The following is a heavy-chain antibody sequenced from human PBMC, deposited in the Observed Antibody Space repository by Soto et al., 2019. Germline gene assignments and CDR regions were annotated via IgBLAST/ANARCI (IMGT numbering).Heavy chain of an antibody. Sequence: PSETLSLTCAVSGGSISSGGYSWSWIRQPPGKGLEWIGYIYHSGSTYYNPSLKSRVTISVDRSKNQFSLKLSSVTAADTAVYYCARAALDGGYAGKNFDYWGQGTLVTVSS. CDR2: IYHSGST. V-gene: IGHV4-30-2*01. J-gene: IGHJ4*02. CDR1: GGSISSGGYS. CDR3: ARAALDGGYAGKNFDY. D-gene: IGHD5-12*01.